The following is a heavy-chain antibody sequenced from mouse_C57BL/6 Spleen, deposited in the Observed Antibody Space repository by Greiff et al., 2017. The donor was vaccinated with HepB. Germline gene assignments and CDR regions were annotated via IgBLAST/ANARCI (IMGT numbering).Heavy chain of an antibody. J-gene: IGHJ3*01. CDR3: TVQLRLSAWFAY. D-gene: IGHD3-2*02. CDR2: IYPGNSDT. V-gene: IGHV1-5*01. CDR1: GYTFTSYW. Sequence: VQLQQSGTVLARPGASVKMSCKTSGYTFTSYWMHWVKQRPGQGLEWIGAIYPGNSDTSYNQKFKGKANLTAVTSASTAYMELSSLTNEDSAVYYCTVQLRLSAWFAYWGQGTLVTVSA.